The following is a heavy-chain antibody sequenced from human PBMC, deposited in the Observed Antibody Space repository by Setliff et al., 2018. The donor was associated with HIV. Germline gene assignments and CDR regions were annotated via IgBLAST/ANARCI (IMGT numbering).Heavy chain of an antibody. Sequence: GSGPTLVNPTQTLTLTCTFSGFSLSTSGVGVGWIRQPPGKALEWLALIYWDDDKRYNPSLKNRLTITQDTSKNQVVLIMTNMDPVDTATYYCAHILQDPPSHFYYYFYMDVWGKGTTVTVSS. CDR2: IYWDDDK. CDR1: GFSLSTSGVG. J-gene: IGHJ6*03. V-gene: IGHV2-5*02. D-gene: IGHD3-3*02. CDR3: AHILQDPPSHFYYYFYMDV.